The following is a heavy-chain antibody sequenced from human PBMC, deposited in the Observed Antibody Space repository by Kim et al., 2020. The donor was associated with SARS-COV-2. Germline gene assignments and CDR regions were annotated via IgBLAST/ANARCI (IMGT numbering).Heavy chain of an antibody. V-gene: IGHV3-23*01. D-gene: IGHD4-17*01. J-gene: IGHJ4*02. CDR1: GFTFSNYA. CDR2: INGGSDSI. Sequence: GGSLRLSCAASGFTFSNYAMTWVRQAPGKGLEWVSAINGGSDSIHYADSVKGRFTISRDNSKNTLYLQMNSLRAEDTAVYYCAKRYGGYGGHFECWGQG. CDR3: AKRYGGYGGHFEC.